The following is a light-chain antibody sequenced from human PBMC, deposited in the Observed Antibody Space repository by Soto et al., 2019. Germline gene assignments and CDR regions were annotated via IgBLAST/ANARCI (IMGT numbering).Light chain of an antibody. J-gene: IGKJ5*01. Sequence: EIVLTQYPVTLSLSPGEGSTLSCMASQTVSKNYLAWYQQKAGQAPRLVIYAASTRATGIPDRFSGSGSGTDFTLTISRLEPEDFAVFYCQQYAVSPITFGQGRRLEIK. CDR1: QTVSKNY. CDR2: AAS. V-gene: IGKV3-20*01. CDR3: QQYAVSPIT.